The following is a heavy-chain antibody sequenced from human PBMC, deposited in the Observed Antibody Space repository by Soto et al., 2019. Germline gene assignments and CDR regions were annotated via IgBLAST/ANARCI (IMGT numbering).Heavy chain of an antibody. CDR1: GGSISSYY. Sequence: TSETLSLTCTVSGGSISSYYWSWVRQPAGKGLEWIGRIYTSGSTNYNPSLKSRVTMSVDTSKNQFSLKLSSVTAADTAVYYCARDHYYGSGSYFISWGQGTLVTVSS. CDR3: ARDHYYGSGSYFIS. J-gene: IGHJ4*02. V-gene: IGHV4-4*07. CDR2: IYTSGST. D-gene: IGHD3-10*01.